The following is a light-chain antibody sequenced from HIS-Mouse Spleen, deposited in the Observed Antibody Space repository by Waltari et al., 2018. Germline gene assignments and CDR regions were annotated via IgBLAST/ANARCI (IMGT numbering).Light chain of an antibody. CDR1: TFPKKY. CDR2: EDS. J-gene: IGLJ2*01. CDR3: YSTDSSGNHRV. V-gene: IGLV3-10*01. Sequence: SYELTQPPSVSVSPGQTARIPCSGDTFPKKYADWYQQKSGQAPVLVIYEDSKRPSGIPERFSGSSSGTMATLTISGAQVEDEADYYCYSTDSSGNHRVFGGGTKLTVL.